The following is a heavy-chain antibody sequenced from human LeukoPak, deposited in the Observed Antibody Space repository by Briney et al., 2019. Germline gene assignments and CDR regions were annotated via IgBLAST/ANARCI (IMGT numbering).Heavy chain of an antibody. V-gene: IGHV1-69*01. D-gene: IGHD3-3*01. J-gene: IGHJ4*02. CDR1: GGTFSSYA. CDR3: ARALFRNYDFWSGYLGPFDY. Sequence: ASVKVSCKASGGTFSSYAISWVRQAPGQGLEWMGGIIPIFGTANYAQKFQGRVTITADESTSTAYMELSSLRSEDTAVYYCARALFRNYDFWSGYLGPFDYWGQGTLVTVSS. CDR2: IIPIFGTA.